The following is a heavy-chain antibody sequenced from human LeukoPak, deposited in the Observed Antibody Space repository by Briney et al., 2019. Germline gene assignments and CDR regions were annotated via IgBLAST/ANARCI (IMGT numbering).Heavy chain of an antibody. CDR1: GGSMSSSGYY. D-gene: IGHD3-3*01. CDR2: IYYTGNT. J-gene: IGHJ6*03. CDR3: ARSILGVVSNYYYYMDV. Sequence: SETLSLTCSVSGGSMSSSGYYWGWVRQPPGKGLGWIASIYYTGNTRYNPSLQSRVTISVDTSKTQFSLKVTSVTAADTAVYYCARSILGVVSNYYYYMDVWGKGTTVTVSS. V-gene: IGHV4-39*01.